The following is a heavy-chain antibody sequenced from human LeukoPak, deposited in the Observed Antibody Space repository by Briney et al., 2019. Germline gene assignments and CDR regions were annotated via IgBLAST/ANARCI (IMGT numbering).Heavy chain of an antibody. CDR2: IYYSGST. CDR1: GGSISSYY. V-gene: IGHV4-59*01. J-gene: IGHJ3*02. Sequence: SETLSLTCTVSGGSISSYYWSWIRQPPGKGLEWIGYIYYSGSTNYNPSLKSRVTISVDTSKIQFSLKLSSVTAADTAVYYCARDYYDSSGFHRTFDIWGQGTMVTVSS. CDR3: ARDYYDSSGFHRTFDI. D-gene: IGHD3-22*01.